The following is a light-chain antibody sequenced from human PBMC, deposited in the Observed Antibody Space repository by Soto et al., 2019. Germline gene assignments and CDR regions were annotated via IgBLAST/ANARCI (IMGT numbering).Light chain of an antibody. Sequence: QSALTQTRSVSGSPGQSVTISCTGTSSDVGYYNYVSWYQQYPGKAPKLMIHDVSQRPSGVPDRFSGSKSGNTASLTISGLQSEDEADYYCSSYAGRDTXLIFGGGTKVTVL. CDR2: DVS. J-gene: IGLJ2*01. V-gene: IGLV2-11*01. CDR3: SSYAGRDTXLI. CDR1: SSDVGYYNY.